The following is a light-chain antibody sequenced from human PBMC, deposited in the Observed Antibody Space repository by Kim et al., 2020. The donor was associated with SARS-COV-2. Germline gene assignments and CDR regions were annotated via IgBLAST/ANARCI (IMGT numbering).Light chain of an antibody. CDR1: SSNIGSNI. CDR2: RNN. Sequence: QSVVTQPPSASGTAGQRVTISCSGSSSNIGSNIVNWYHQFPGTAPKLLINRNNQRPSGVPDRFSGSKSGTSASLAISGLQSEDEADYYCAAWDDSLNAWVFGGGTKLTVL. J-gene: IGLJ3*02. V-gene: IGLV1-44*01. CDR3: AAWDDSLNAWV.